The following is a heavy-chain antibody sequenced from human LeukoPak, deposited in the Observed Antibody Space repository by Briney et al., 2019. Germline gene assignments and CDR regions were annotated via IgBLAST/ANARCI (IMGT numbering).Heavy chain of an antibody. D-gene: IGHD1-14*01. V-gene: IGHV3-23*01. Sequence: GGSLRLSCVGSGFTFRSHAMSWVRQAPEKGLEFVSGIYENGGTTYYADSVKGRFSISRDNSKNTLYLQMDSLRGEDTAVYYCAKDREPSRYHGMHVWGQGTTVTVSS. CDR1: GFTFRSHA. CDR3: AKDREPSRYHGMHV. J-gene: IGHJ6*02. CDR2: IYENGGTT.